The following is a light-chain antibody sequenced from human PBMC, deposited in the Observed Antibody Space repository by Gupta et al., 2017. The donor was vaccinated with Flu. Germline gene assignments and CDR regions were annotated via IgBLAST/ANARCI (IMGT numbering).Light chain of an antibody. V-gene: IGLV2-14*01. CDR3: SAYTSTNTRYV. CDR2: EVN. CDR1: SRDIGAYNY. J-gene: IGLJ1*01. Sequence: QSALTQPASVSGSPGQSITISCTGTSRDIGAYNYVSWYQHHPGKAPKLMIYEVNNRPSGVSNRFSGSKSGNTASLTISVLQAEDEAEYYCSAYTSTNTRYVFGTGTKVTVL.